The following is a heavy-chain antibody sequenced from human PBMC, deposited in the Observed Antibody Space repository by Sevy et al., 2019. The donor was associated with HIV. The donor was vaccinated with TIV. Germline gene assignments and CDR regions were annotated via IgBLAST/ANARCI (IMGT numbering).Heavy chain of an antibody. V-gene: IGHV1-18*04. Sequence: ASVKVSCKASGYTFTSYGISWVRQAPGQGLEWMGWISAYNGNTNYAQKLQGRVTMTTDTSTSTAYMELRSLGSDDTAVYYCARDMDRQWLVYAAHYYGMDVWGQGTTVTVSS. J-gene: IGHJ6*02. CDR1: GYTFTSYG. D-gene: IGHD6-19*01. CDR3: ARDMDRQWLVYAAHYYGMDV. CDR2: ISAYNGNT.